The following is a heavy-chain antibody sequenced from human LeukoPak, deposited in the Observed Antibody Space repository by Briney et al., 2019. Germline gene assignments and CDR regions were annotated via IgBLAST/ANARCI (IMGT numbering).Heavy chain of an antibody. Sequence: ASVKVSCKASGYTFTGYYMHWVRQAPGQGLEWMGWINPNSGGTNYAQKFQGRVTMTRDTSISTAYMELSRLRSDDTAVYYCASAHDYGDSGSYYFDYWGQGTLVTVSS. J-gene: IGHJ4*02. D-gene: IGHD4-17*01. CDR3: ASAHDYGDSGSYYFDY. V-gene: IGHV1-2*02. CDR2: INPNSGGT. CDR1: GYTFTGYY.